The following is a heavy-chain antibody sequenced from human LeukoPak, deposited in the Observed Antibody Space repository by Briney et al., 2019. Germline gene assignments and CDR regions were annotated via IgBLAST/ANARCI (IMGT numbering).Heavy chain of an antibody. Sequence: GGSLILSCAASGFTFSSYSMNWVRQAPGKGLEWVSYVGAIGSSTISYADSVMGRFTISRDNAKNSVFLQMNSLRAEDTAVYYCARDLHYAFDIWGQGTMATVSS. V-gene: IGHV3-48*01. J-gene: IGHJ3*02. CDR3: ARDLHYAFDI. CDR2: VGAIGSSTI. CDR1: GFTFSSYS.